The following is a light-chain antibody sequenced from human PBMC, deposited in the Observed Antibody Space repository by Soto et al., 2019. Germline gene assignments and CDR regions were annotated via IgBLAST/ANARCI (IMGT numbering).Light chain of an antibody. Sequence: EIVLTQSPGTLSLSPGERATLYCRSSQTVNANFLAWYQQKPGQAPRLLIYGVSNRAPGIPDRFSGSGSGTDFTLTISSLQPEDVATYHCQKYNSAPWTFGQGTKVDIK. CDR1: QTVNANF. CDR3: QKYNSAPWT. CDR2: GVS. J-gene: IGKJ1*01. V-gene: IGKV3-20*01.